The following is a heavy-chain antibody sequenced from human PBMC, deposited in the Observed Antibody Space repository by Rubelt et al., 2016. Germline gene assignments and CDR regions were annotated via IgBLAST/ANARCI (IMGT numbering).Heavy chain of an antibody. CDR2: IYINGIA. J-gene: IGHJ4*02. V-gene: IGHV4-31*03. CDR1: GRSISSDGYY. Sequence: QVRLQESGPGLVKPSQTLSHTCTVYGRSISSDGYYCTWVRQHTGQALQWIRNIYINGIATYNRPLNNRATLHGETSKNHFPLKVSSVRAADTAVYYCARLSRYCSSSSCYYFDYWGQGTMVSVSS. CDR3: ARLSRYCSSSSCYYFDY. D-gene: IGHD2-2*01.